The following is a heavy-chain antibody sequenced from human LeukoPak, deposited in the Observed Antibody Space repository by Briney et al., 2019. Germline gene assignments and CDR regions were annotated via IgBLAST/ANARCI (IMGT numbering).Heavy chain of an antibody. Sequence: PSQTLSLTCSDSGASVSTTAYFWNWIRQPAGEGLEWIGRIYASGNTHYNPSLKSRVTMSLDTSKNQFSLTMNSVTAADSAVYFCASYREAYDLYPHGLDVWGRGTVVTVSS. CDR1: GASVSTTAYF. CDR3: ASYREAYDLYPHGLDV. J-gene: IGHJ3*01. D-gene: IGHD5-24*01. V-gene: IGHV4-61*02. CDR2: IYASGNT.